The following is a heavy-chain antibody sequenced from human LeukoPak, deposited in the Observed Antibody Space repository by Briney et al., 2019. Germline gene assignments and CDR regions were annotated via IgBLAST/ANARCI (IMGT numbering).Heavy chain of an antibody. V-gene: IGHV3-23*01. CDR3: ARGGVGATTYVWFDP. CDR2: ISGSGGST. D-gene: IGHD1-26*01. CDR1: GFTFGDYA. J-gene: IGHJ5*02. Sequence: GGSLRLSCTASGFTFGDYAMSWFRQAPGKGLEWVSAISGSGGSTYYADSVKGRFTISRDNSKNTLYLQMNSLRAEDTAVYYCARGGVGATTYVWFDPWGQGTLVTVSS.